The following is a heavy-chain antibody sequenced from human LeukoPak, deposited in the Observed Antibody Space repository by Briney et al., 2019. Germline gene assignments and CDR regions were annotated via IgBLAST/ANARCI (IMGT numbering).Heavy chain of an antibody. CDR1: GFTFSSYA. Sequence: GRSLRLSCAASGFTFSSYAMHWVRQAPGKGLEWVAVISYDGSNKYYADSVKGRFTISRDSSKNTLYLQMNSLRAEDTAVYYCARTQQYSSGWYPGASDIWGQGTMDTVSS. V-gene: IGHV3-30-3*01. D-gene: IGHD6-19*01. J-gene: IGHJ3*02. CDR3: ARTQQYSSGWYPGASDI. CDR2: ISYDGSNK.